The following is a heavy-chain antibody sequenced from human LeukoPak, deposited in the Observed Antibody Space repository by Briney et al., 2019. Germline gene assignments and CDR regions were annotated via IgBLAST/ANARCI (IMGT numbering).Heavy chain of an antibody. CDR3: AKGRGTYGGYPYYFDY. CDR2: ISGSGGST. V-gene: IGHV3-23*01. Sequence: GGSLRLSCAASGFTFSDYYMSWIRQAPGKGLEWVSGISGSGGSTYYADSVKGRFTISRDNSKNTLDLQMSSLRAEDTAVYYCAKGRGTYGGYPYYFDYWGQGTLVSVSS. D-gene: IGHD4-23*01. J-gene: IGHJ4*02. CDR1: GFTFSDYY.